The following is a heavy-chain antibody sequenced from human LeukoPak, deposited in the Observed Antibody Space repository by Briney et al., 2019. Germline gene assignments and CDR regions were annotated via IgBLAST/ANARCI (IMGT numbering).Heavy chain of an antibody. D-gene: IGHD3-10*01. J-gene: IGHJ4*02. CDR1: GYTFTSYD. CDR3: ARSPVGVRKKHDF. Sequence: GASVKVSCKASGYTFTSYDINWVRQATGQGLEWMGWMSPTSGHTGYAQNFQGRVTMTRDTSISTAYMELNSLTSEDTAVYYCARSPVGVRKKHDFWGQGTLVIVSS. V-gene: IGHV1-8*01. CDR2: MSPTSGHT.